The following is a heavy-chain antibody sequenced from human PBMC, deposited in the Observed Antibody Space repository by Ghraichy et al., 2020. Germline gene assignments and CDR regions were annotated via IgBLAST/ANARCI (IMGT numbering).Heavy chain of an antibody. Sequence: SETLSLTCTVSGGSISSYYWSWIRQPPGKGLEWIGYIYYSGSTNYNPSLKSRVTISVDTSKNQFSLKLSSVTAADTAVYYCALSGSYPTYYYGMDVWGQGTTVTVSS. V-gene: IGHV4-59*08. J-gene: IGHJ6*02. CDR2: IYYSGST. D-gene: IGHD1-26*01. CDR1: GGSISSYY. CDR3: ALSGSYPTYYYGMDV.